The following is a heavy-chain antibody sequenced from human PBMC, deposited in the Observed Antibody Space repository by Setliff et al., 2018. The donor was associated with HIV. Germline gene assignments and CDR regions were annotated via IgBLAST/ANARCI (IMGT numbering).Heavy chain of an antibody. J-gene: IGHJ6*04. V-gene: IGHV3-7*01. D-gene: IGHD6-19*01. CDR1: GFTCSSYW. Sequence: GGSLRLSCAASGFTCSSYWMSWVRQAPGKGLEWVANIKQDGRERYYADSVKCRFTISKDNSKNPLYLQMYSLRAEDTAVYYWARDRWYNSGKQLEVWGKGTTVTVSS. CDR3: ARDRWYNSGKQLEV. CDR2: IKQDGRER.